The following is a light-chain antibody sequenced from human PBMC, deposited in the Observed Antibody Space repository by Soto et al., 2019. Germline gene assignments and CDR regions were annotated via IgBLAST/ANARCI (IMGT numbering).Light chain of an antibody. J-gene: IGKJ1*01. Sequence: EIVLTQSPATLSLSPGERATLSCRASQTVSSSYLAWYQQKPGQAPRLLIYGASSRATGIPDRFSGSGSGTDFTLTISRLEPEDFALYYCQQYETSLRTSGQGTKVDIK. CDR2: GAS. V-gene: IGKV3-20*01. CDR3: QQYETSLRT. CDR1: QTVSSSY.